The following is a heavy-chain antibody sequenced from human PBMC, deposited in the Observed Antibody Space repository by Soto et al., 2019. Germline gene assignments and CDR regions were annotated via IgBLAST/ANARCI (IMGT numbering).Heavy chain of an antibody. Sequence: QVQLQESVPGLVKPSQTLSLTCTVSGGSISSGGYYWSWIIQPPGKGLAWMGHSSSLKSRVTISVDTSKNQFSLKLSYVSAADTSVYYCAREKYYYESSGYRIGWFDPWGQGTLVAVSS. V-gene: IGHV4-30-4*01. D-gene: IGHD3-22*01. J-gene: IGHJ5*02. CDR2: S. CDR1: GGSISSGGYY. CDR3: AREKYYYESSGYRIGWFDP.